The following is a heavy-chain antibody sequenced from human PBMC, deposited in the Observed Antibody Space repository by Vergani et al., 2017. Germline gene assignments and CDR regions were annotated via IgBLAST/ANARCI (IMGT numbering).Heavy chain of an antibody. CDR2: IYYSGST. Sequence: QLQLQESGPGLAKPSETLSLTCTVSGGSISSNSCYWVWIRQPPGKGLEWIGTIYYSGSTYYNPSLKSRVTISVDTSKNQLSLKLSSVTAADTAVYYCARLLYCRYYFDYWGQGTLVTVSS. J-gene: IGHJ4*02. CDR1: GGSISSNSCY. CDR3: ARLLYCRYYFDY. D-gene: IGHD2-15*01. V-gene: IGHV4-39*01.